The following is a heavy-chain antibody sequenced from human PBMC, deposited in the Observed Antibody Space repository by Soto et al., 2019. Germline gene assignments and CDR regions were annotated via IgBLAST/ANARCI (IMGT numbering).Heavy chain of an antibody. D-gene: IGHD5-18*01. Sequence: PSETLSLTCAVYGGSFSGYYWSWIRQPPGKGLGWIGESIHSGSTNYNPSLKSRVTISVDTAKNQFSVKLSSVTAADTAVYYCATLQGYRYGWGYYYYGMDVWGQGTTVTVSS. CDR1: GGSFSGYY. CDR3: ATLQGYRYGWGYYYYGMDV. J-gene: IGHJ6*02. CDR2: SIHSGST. V-gene: IGHV4-34*12.